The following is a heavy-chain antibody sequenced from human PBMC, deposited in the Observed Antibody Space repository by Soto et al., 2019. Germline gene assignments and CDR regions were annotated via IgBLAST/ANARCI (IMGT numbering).Heavy chain of an antibody. D-gene: IGHD3-10*01. CDR2: MNPNSGNT. J-gene: IGHJ4*02. CDR1: GYTFTSYD. Sequence: QVQLVQSGAEVKKPGASVKVSCKASGYTFTSYDINWVRQATGQGLEWMGWMNPNSGNTGYVQKLQGRVTMTRNTSRSTAYMELSSLRSEDTAVYYCARIVGASGELLFWGQGTLVTVSS. CDR3: ARIVGASGELLF. V-gene: IGHV1-8*01.